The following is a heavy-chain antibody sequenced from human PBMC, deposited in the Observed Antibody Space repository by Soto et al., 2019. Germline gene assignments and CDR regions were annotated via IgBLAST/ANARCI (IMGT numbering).Heavy chain of an antibody. CDR1: GAYMRNDYYY. CDR2: MHHSGRT. Sequence: QVQLQESGPGLVKPSETLSLTCTVSGAYMRNDYYYWSWVRQNPGQNLEWIGHMHHSGRTHYNPALQNRVAIAVDTSKNQFSLYPNSVTAADTAVYYCARWVEVSLDYFDSWGQGTPVTVSS. CDR3: ARWVEVSLDYFDS. J-gene: IGHJ4*02. V-gene: IGHV4-31*03. D-gene: IGHD2-15*01.